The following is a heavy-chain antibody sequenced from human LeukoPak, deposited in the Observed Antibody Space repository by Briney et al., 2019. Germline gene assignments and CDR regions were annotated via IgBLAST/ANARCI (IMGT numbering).Heavy chain of an antibody. CDR3: ARGGSSGYYYG. CDR2: LYTSGST. D-gene: IGHD3-22*01. CDR1: GGSISSYY. Sequence: SETLSLTCTVSGGSISSYYWSWIRRPAGRGLEWIGRLYTSGSTNYNPSLKSRVTMSVDTSKNQFSLKLTSMTAADTAVCYCARGGSSGYYYGWGQGTLVTVSS. J-gene: IGHJ1*01. V-gene: IGHV4-4*07.